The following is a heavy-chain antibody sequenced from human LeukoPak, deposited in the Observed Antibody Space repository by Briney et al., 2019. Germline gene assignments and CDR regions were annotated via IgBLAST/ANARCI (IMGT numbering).Heavy chain of an antibody. V-gene: IGHV4-34*01. CDR3: ARAGGSSLNFDY. CDR1: GGSFSGYY. Sequence: PSETLSLTCAVYGGSFSGYYWSWIRQPPGKGLEWIGEINHSGSTNYNPSLKSRVTISVDTSKNQFSLKLSSVTAADTAVYYCARAGGSSLNFDYWGQGTLVTVSS. J-gene: IGHJ4*02. D-gene: IGHD6-13*01. CDR2: INHSGST.